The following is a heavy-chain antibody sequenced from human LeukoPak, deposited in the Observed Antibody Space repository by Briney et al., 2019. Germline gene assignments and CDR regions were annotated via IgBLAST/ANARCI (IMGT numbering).Heavy chain of an antibody. CDR2: INRDGSST. J-gene: IGHJ6*02. CDR3: AGFWGYYYGMDV. Sequence: GGSLRLSCAASGFTFSSYWMHWVRQAPGKGLVWVSRINRDGSSTSYAGSVKGRFTISRDNAKNTLYLQMNSLRAEDTAVYYCAGFWGYYYGMDVWGQGTTVTVSS. V-gene: IGHV3-74*01. D-gene: IGHD3-16*01. CDR1: GFTFSSYW.